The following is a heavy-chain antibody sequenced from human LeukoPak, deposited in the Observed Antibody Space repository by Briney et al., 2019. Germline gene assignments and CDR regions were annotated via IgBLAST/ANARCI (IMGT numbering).Heavy chain of an antibody. Sequence: SSVKVSCKTYGYTFSIYGISWVRQPPGQGLEWMGWISAYNGNTNYVQRFQGRVTMTTDTSTSTAYMELRSLRSDDTAVYYCARDWTSITMVRGVSSCFIDPWGQGTLVTVSS. CDR2: ISAYNGNT. J-gene: IGHJ5*02. CDR1: GYTFSIYG. CDR3: ARDWTSITMVRGVSSCFIDP. V-gene: IGHV1-18*01. D-gene: IGHD3-10*01.